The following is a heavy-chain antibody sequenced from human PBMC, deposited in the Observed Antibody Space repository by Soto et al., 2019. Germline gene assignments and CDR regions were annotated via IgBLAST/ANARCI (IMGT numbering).Heavy chain of an antibody. D-gene: IGHD1-26*01. CDR3: ATDMGATQGPFDT. CDR2: LRNTGRRT. V-gene: IGHV3-23*01. J-gene: IGHJ5*02. Sequence: EVQVLESGGGLVQPGGSLRLSCVVSVFPFGANAMSWVRQAPGKGLEWVSGLRNTGRRTSYADSVKGRFNISRDNSENTGYLQMNSLRVEDTAVYYCATDMGATQGPFDTWGQGTLVTVSS. CDR1: VFPFGANA.